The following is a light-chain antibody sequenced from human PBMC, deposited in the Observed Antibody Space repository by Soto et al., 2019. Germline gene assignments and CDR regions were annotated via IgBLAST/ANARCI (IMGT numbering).Light chain of an antibody. CDR1: RGVSANY. CDR3: QQCGSSPWT. J-gene: IGKJ1*01. V-gene: IGKV3-20*01. Sequence: ETLLTQSPGTLSLSPGEGATLSCRASRGVSANYLAWYQQKPGQAPTLLIYGASIRAAGIPDRFSGSGSGTDFTLTISRLEPEDFAVYYCQQCGSSPWTFGQGTKVDNK. CDR2: GAS.